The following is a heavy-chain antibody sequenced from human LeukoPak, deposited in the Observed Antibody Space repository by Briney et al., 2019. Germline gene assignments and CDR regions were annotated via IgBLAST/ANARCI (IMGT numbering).Heavy chain of an antibody. CDR1: GYTFTDYS. CDR2: INPKSGST. D-gene: IGHD5-12*01. V-gene: IGHV1-2*02. Sequence: GASVKVSCKASGYTFTDYSIHWVRQAPGQGLECMGWINPKSGSTNYAQNFQSRVTLTRDTSISTAYMELSRLTSDDTAVYFCARVLWGYSGYDPTDYYYTDVWGRGTTVTVSS. J-gene: IGHJ6*03. CDR3: ARVLWGYSGYDPTDYYYTDV.